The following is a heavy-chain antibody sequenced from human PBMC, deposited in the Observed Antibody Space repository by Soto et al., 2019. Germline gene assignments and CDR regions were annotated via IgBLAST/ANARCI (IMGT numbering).Heavy chain of an antibody. CDR1: GFTFSDYY. V-gene: IGHV3-11*01. CDR3: ARDDKAVVVAATTDAFDI. CDR2: ISSSGSTI. J-gene: IGHJ3*02. Sequence: VGSLRLSCAASGFTFSDYYMSWIRQAPGKGLEWVSYISSSGSTIYYADSVKGRFTISRDNAKNSLYLQMNSLRAEDTAVYYCARDDKAVVVAATTDAFDIWGQGTMVTVSS. D-gene: IGHD2-15*01.